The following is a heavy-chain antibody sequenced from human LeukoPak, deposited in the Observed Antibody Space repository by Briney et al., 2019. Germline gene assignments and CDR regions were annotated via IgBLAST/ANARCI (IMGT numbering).Heavy chain of an antibody. J-gene: IGHJ4*02. CDR1: GFTFSSYE. CDR3: ARAERIYSGNYRGYYFDQ. D-gene: IGHD1-26*01. Sequence: GGSLRLSCAASGFTFSSYEMNWVRQAPGKGLEWVSYISSSGSTIYYADSVEGRFSISRDNAKNSLFLQLNSLRAEDTAVYYCARAERIYSGNYRGYYFDQWGQGILVTVSS. CDR2: ISSSGSTI. V-gene: IGHV3-48*03.